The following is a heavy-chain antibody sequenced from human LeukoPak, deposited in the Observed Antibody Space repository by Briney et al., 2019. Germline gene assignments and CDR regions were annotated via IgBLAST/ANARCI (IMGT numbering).Heavy chain of an antibody. CDR1: GFTFSSYE. V-gene: IGHV3-48*03. CDR3: VRQYYYGSGSYLWAPDY. Sequence: PGGSLRLSCAASGFTFSSYEMNWVRQAPGKGLERVSYISSSGSTIYYADSVKGRFTSSRDNVKNSLYLQMICLRAEDTAVYYCVRQYYYGSGSYLWAPDYWGQGTLVTVSS. D-gene: IGHD3-10*01. J-gene: IGHJ4*02. CDR2: ISSSGSTI.